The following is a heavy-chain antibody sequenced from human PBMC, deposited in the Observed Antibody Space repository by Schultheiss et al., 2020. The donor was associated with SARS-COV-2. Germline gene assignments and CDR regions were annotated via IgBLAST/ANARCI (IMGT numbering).Heavy chain of an antibody. D-gene: IGHD3-3*01. CDR1: GFTFSSYA. CDR2: ISGSGGST. V-gene: IGHV3-23*01. CDR3: ARSNFWSGGMDV. Sequence: GVLKISCAASGFTFSSYAMSWVRQAPGKGLEWVSAISGSGGSTYYADSVKGRFTISRDNSKNTLYLQINSLRAEDTAVYYCARSNFWSGGMDVWGQGTTVTVSS. J-gene: IGHJ6*02.